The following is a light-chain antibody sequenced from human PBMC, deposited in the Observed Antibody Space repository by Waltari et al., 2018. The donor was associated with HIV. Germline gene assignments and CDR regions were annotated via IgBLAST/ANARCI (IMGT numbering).Light chain of an antibody. CDR3: GTWDSSLSAYV. V-gene: IGLV1-51*01. CDR2: DNN. CDR1: SSNIGTNY. Sequence: QSVLTQPPSVSAAPGQRVTISCSGSSSNIGTNYVSWYQQLPGTAPKLLIYDNNQRPSGIADRFSGSKSGTSATLGITGLQTGDEADYYCGTWDSSLSAYVFGTGTKVTVL. J-gene: IGLJ1*01.